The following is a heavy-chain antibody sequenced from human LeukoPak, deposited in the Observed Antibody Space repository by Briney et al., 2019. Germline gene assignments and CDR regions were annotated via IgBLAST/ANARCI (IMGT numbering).Heavy chain of an antibody. CDR1: GYSLSELL. D-gene: IGHD4-11*01. J-gene: IGHJ4*02. Sequence: ASVKVSCKVSGYSLSELLIHWVRQPLGKGLEWMAGIDHENGEEVSAQNFQGRVTVAKDTSTDTAYMELSGLKSDDSAIYYCATEGDYPLDYWGQGTLVIVSS. V-gene: IGHV1-24*01. CDR2: IDHENGEE. CDR3: ATEGDYPLDY.